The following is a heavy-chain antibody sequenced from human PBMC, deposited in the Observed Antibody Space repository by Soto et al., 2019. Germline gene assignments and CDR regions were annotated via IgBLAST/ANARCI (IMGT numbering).Heavy chain of an antibody. D-gene: IGHD2-21*02. CDR3: ARDDATYCGGDCYRYFYYGMDV. V-gene: IGHV1-69*13. Sequence: SVKVSCKASGGTFSNHAISWVRQAPGQGLEWVGGIIPMFPTADYAQRFQGRVTITADDSTTTVYVELSGLRSEDTAMYYCARDDATYCGGDCYRYFYYGMDVWGQGTTVTVSS. CDR2: IIPMFPTA. J-gene: IGHJ6*02. CDR1: GGTFSNHA.